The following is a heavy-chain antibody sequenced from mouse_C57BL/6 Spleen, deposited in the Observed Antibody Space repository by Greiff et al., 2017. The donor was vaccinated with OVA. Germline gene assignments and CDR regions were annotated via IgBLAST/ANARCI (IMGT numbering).Heavy chain of an antibody. J-gene: IGHJ2*01. Sequence: DVHLVESGEGLVKPGGSLKLSCAASGFTFSSYAMSWVRQTPEKRLEWVAYISSGGDYIYYADTVKGRFTISRDNARNTLYLQMSSLKSEDTAMYYCTREEGSFFDYWGQGTTLTVSS. CDR3: TREEGSFFDY. V-gene: IGHV5-9-1*02. CDR1: GFTFSSYA. CDR2: ISSGGDYI.